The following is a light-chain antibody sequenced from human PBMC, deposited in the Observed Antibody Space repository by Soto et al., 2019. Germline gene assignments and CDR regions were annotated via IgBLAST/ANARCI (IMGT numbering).Light chain of an antibody. CDR1: QRVSRN. Sequence: EIVLTQSSATLSVSPGERATLSCRASQRVSRNLAWYQQKPGQAPRLLIYDASTRATGIPARFSGSGSGTEFTLTISSLQSEDFAVYYCQQYNNWPPWTFGQGTKVDIK. V-gene: IGKV3-15*01. CDR2: DAS. CDR3: QQYNNWPPWT. J-gene: IGKJ1*01.